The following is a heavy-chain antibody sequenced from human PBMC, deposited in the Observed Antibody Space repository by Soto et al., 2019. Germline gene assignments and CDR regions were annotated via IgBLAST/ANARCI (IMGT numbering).Heavy chain of an antibody. CDR3: AKGYYDTLTGYYTETY. D-gene: IGHD3-9*01. J-gene: IGHJ4*02. Sequence: GGSLRLSCAASGFTFSRYSMSWVRQAPGKGLEWVSATSGSGASTYYADSVKGRFTISRDNAKNTVYLQMNSLRAEDTAVYYCAKGYYDTLTGYYTETYWGQGTLVTVSS. CDR1: GFTFSRYS. CDR2: TSGSGAST. V-gene: IGHV3-23*01.